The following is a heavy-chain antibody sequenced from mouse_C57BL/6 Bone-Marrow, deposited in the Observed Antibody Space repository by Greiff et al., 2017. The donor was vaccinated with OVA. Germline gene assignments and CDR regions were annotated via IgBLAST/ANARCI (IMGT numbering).Heavy chain of an antibody. D-gene: IGHD1-1*01. CDR1: GFTFSSYT. V-gene: IGHV5-9*01. Sequence: EVKLEESGGGLVKPGGSLKLSCAASGFTFSSYTMSWVRQTPEKRLEWVATISGGGGNTYYPDSVKGRFTISRDNAKNTLYLQMSSLRSEDTALYYCARQGVYYGSTLYFDYWGQGTTLTVSS. CDR3: ARQGVYYGSTLYFDY. CDR2: ISGGGGNT. J-gene: IGHJ2*01.